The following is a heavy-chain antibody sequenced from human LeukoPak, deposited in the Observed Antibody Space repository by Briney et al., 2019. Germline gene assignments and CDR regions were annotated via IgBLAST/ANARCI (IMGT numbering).Heavy chain of an antibody. Sequence: SVKVSCKASGYTFTSYGISWVRQAPGQGLEWMGWINAYNGNTNYAQKLQGRVTMTTETSRSTAYMELRSLRSEDTAVYYCARNIYDFWSCYTYHYYYYGMDFWGQGTTVTVSS. CDR3: ARNIYDFWSCYTYHYYYYGMDF. CDR2: INAYNGNT. J-gene: IGHJ6*02. V-gene: IGHV1-18*01. CDR1: GYTFTSYG. D-gene: IGHD3-3*01.